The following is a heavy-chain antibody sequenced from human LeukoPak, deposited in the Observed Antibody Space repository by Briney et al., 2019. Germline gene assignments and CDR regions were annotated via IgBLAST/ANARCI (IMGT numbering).Heavy chain of an antibody. V-gene: IGHV3-7*03. CDR1: GFTFSSYW. CDR3: ANTEDRFFLRAY. Sequence: GGSLRLSCAASGFTFSSYWMSWVRQAPGKGREGVANIKQEGSEKYYVDSLKGRFTISRDNAKNSLYLQMNSLRAEDTAVYYCANTEDRFFLRAYWGQGTLVTVSS. CDR2: IKQEGSEK. D-gene: IGHD2-15*01. J-gene: IGHJ4*02.